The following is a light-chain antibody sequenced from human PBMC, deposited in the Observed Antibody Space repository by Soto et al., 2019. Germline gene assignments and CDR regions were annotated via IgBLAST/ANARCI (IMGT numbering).Light chain of an antibody. CDR2: EVS. CDR1: SSDVGSYNY. Sequence: QSALTQPASVSGSPGQSITISCAGTSSDVGSYNYVSWYQQHPGKAPKVMIYEVSNRPSGVSNRFSGSKSGHTASLTISGLQAEDEADYYCSSYTDSSPLVVFGGGTKLTVL. CDR3: SSYTDSSPLVV. J-gene: IGLJ2*01. V-gene: IGLV2-14*01.